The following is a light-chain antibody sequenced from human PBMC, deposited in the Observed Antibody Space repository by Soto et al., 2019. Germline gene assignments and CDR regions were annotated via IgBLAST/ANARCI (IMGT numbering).Light chain of an antibody. J-gene: IGKJ1*01. CDR1: QSISTSY. CDR3: QQYVSWT. Sequence: EIVLTQSPGTLSLSPGERATLSCRASQSISTSYLAWYQQKPGQAPRLLIYGASSRADGIPDRFSGSGSGKDFTLTISRLEPEDSAIYYCQQYVSWTFGQGTKVGIK. V-gene: IGKV3-20*01. CDR2: GAS.